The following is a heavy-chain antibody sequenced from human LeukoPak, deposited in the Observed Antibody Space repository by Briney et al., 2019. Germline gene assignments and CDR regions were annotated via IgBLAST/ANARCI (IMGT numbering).Heavy chain of an antibody. CDR3: AKKQDYGDNHWYFDL. CDR1: GFTFSSYR. V-gene: IGHV3-48*01. Sequence: PGGSLRLSCAATGFTFSSYRMHWVRQAPGKGLEWVSCISSSSTSIYYADSVKGRFTISRDNAENSLFLQMNNLRAEDTAVYYCAKKQDYGDNHWYFDLRGRGTLITVSS. J-gene: IGHJ2*01. CDR2: ISSSSTSI. D-gene: IGHD4-17*01.